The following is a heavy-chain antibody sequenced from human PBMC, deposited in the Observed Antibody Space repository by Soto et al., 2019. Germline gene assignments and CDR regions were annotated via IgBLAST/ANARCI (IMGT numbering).Heavy chain of an antibody. CDR3: ASPPATVTQTNDAFDI. CDR2: IIPIFGTA. D-gene: IGHD4-17*01. J-gene: IGHJ3*02. V-gene: IGHV1-69*01. Sequence: QVQLVQSGAEVKKPGSSVKVSCKASGGTFSSYAISWVRQAPGQGLEWMGGIIPIFGTANYAQKFQGRVTITADESTSTAYMELSSLRSEDTAVYYCASPPATVTQTNDAFDIWGQGTMVTVSS. CDR1: GGTFSSYA.